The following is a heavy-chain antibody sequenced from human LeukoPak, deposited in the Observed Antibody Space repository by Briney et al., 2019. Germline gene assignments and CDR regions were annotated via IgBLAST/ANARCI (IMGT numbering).Heavy chain of an antibody. J-gene: IGHJ4*02. CDR2: INPNSGVT. Sequence: ASVKVSCKASGYTFTGYYIHWVRQAPGQGLEWMGWINPNSGVTNYAQKFQGRVTMTSDTSISTAYMELSRLTSDDTAVFYCASRDGPQGAFDYWGQGTLVTVSS. CDR3: ASRDGPQGAFDY. D-gene: IGHD5-24*01. CDR1: GYTFTGYY. V-gene: IGHV1-2*02.